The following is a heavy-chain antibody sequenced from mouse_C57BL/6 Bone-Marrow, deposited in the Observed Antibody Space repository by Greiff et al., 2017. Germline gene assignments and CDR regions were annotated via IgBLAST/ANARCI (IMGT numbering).Heavy chain of an antibody. CDR1: GFTFSSYA. CDR2: ISDGGSYT. D-gene: IGHD1-1*01. V-gene: IGHV5-4*01. J-gene: IGHJ1*03. Sequence: EVKVVESGGGLVKPGGSLKLSCAASGFTFSSYAMSWVRQTPEKRLEWVATISDGGSYTYYPENVKGRFTISRDNAKNNLYLQMSHLKSEDTAMYYCARDITTVVYFDVWGTGTTVTVSS. CDR3: ARDITTVVYFDV.